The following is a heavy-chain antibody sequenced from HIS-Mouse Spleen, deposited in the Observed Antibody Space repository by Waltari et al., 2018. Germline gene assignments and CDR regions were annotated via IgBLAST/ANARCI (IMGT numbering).Heavy chain of an antibody. CDR2: IYYSGST. J-gene: IGHJ4*02. V-gene: IGHV4-39*07. CDR3: ASRYSSSSQFGY. CDR1: GGSISSSSYY. D-gene: IGHD6-6*01. Sequence: QLQLQESGPGLVKPSETLSLTCTFPGGSISSSSYYWGWIRQPPGKGLEWIGSIYYSGSTYYNPSLKSRVTISVDTSKNQFSLKLSSVTAADTAVYYCASRYSSSSQFGYWGQGTLVTVSS.